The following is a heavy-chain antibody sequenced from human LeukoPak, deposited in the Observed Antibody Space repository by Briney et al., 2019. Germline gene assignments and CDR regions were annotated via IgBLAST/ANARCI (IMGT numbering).Heavy chain of an antibody. CDR2: ISSSGSTI. D-gene: IGHD3-22*01. CDR3: ATLKRNGYYDSSGYYYFDY. CDR1: GFTFSSYE. Sequence: GGSLRLSCAASGFTFSSYEMNWVRQAPGKGLEWVSYISSSGSTIYYADSVKGRFTISRDNAKNSLYLQMNSLRAEDTAVYYCATLKRNGYYDSSGYYYFDYWGQGTLVTVSS. J-gene: IGHJ4*02. V-gene: IGHV3-48*03.